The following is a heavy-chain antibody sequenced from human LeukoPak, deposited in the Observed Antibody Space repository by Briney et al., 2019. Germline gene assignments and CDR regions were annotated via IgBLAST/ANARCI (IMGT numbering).Heavy chain of an antibody. Sequence: GGSLRLSCAASAFTFSSYSMNWVRQAPGKGLEWVSYISSGSSTVYYADSVKGRFTISRDNAKNSLYLQMSSLRAEDTAVYYCARGYSSGRSAFDIWGQGTMVTVSS. V-gene: IGHV3-48*04. CDR2: ISSGSSTV. CDR3: ARGYSSGRSAFDI. CDR1: AFTFSSYS. J-gene: IGHJ3*02. D-gene: IGHD6-19*01.